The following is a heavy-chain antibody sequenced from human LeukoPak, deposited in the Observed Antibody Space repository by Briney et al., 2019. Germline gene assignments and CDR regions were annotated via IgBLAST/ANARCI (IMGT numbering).Heavy chain of an antibody. CDR1: GFTFAIYA. Sequence: PGGSLRLSCAASGFTFAIYAMHWVRQAPGKGLEWVAGISYDGNNKYYADSVKGRFTISRDNSKNTLYLQMNSLRAEDTAVYYCARDLVGGWDDSSGYYYGYFDYWGQGTLVTVSS. D-gene: IGHD3-22*01. CDR2: ISYDGNNK. CDR3: ARDLVGGWDDSSGYYYGYFDY. V-gene: IGHV3-30-3*01. J-gene: IGHJ4*02.